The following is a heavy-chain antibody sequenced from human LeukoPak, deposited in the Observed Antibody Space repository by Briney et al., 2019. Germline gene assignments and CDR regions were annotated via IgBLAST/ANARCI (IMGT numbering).Heavy chain of an antibody. J-gene: IGHJ6*03. Sequence: PGGSLRLSCAASGFTFSDYSMNWVRQAPGKGLEWVSYISRSSSSKYYADSVKGRLTISRDNAKNSLYLQMNSLRAEDTAVYYCARDGSTTVTYYYKDVWGKGTTVTVSS. D-gene: IGHD4-11*01. CDR2: ISRSSSSK. V-gene: IGHV3-48*01. CDR3: ARDGSTTVTYYYKDV. CDR1: GFTFSDYS.